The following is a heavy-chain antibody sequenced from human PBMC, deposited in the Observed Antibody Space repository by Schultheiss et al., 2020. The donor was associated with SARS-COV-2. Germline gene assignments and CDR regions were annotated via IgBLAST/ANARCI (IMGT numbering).Heavy chain of an antibody. J-gene: IGHJ4*02. V-gene: IGHV3-23*01. CDR3: AKGGWLEY. D-gene: IGHD3-9*01. Sequence: GESLKISCAASGFTFSSYGMHWVRQTPGKGLEWVSGISGSDGRAYYADSVKGRFTISRDNSKNTLYLQMNSLRAEDTAVYYCAKGGWLEYWGQGTLVTVSS. CDR2: ISGSDGRA. CDR1: GFTFSSYG.